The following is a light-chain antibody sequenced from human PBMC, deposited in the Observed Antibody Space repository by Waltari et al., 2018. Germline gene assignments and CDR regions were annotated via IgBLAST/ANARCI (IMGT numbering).Light chain of an antibody. CDR2: AAS. CDR1: QGISSY. Sequence: AIRITQSPSSLSASTGDRVPITCRASQGISSYLAWYQQKPGKAPKLLIYAASTLQSGVPSRFSGSGSGTDFTLTISCLQSEDFATYYCQQYYSYPLIFGPGTKVDIK. V-gene: IGKV1-8*01. CDR3: QQYYSYPLI. J-gene: IGKJ3*01.